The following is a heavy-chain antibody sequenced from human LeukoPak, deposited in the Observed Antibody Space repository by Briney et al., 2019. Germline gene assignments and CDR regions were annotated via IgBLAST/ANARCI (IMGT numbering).Heavy chain of an antibody. V-gene: IGHV4-59*01. D-gene: IGHD2/OR15-2a*01. CDR3: ARSSVYGNYYYYYMDV. CDR1: GGSISSYY. CDR2: IYYSGST. J-gene: IGHJ6*03. Sequence: SETLSLTCTVSGGSISSYYWSWIRQPPGKGLEWIGYIYYSGSTNYNPSLKSRVTISVDTSKNQFSLKLSSVTAADTAVYYCARSSVYGNYYYYYMDVWGKGTTVTISS.